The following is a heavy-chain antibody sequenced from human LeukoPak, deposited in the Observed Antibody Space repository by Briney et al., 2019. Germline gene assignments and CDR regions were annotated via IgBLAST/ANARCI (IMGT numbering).Heavy chain of an antibody. J-gene: IGHJ4*02. Sequence: SETLSLTCTVSGGSISSSSYYWGWIRQPPGKGLGWIGSIYYSGSTYYNPSLKSRVTISVDTSKNQFSLKLSSVTAADTAVYYCARHDSSGYFWDYWGQGTLVTVSS. CDR3: ARHDSSGYFWDY. D-gene: IGHD3-22*01. CDR2: IYYSGST. V-gene: IGHV4-39*01. CDR1: GGSISSSSYY.